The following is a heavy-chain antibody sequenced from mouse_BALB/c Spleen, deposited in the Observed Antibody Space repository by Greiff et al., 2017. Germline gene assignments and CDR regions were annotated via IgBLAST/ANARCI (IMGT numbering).Heavy chain of an antibody. CDR1: GFTFSNYW. CDR2: IRLKSNNYAT. Sequence: EVMLVESGGGLVQPGGSMKLSCVASGFTFSNYWMNWVRQSPEKGLEWVAEIRLKSNNYATHYAESVKGRFTISRDDSKSSVYLQMNNLRAEDTGIYYCTRPSLYDGYYSWFAYWGQGTLVTVSA. CDR3: TRPSLYDGYYSWFAY. J-gene: IGHJ3*01. D-gene: IGHD2-3*01. V-gene: IGHV6-6*02.